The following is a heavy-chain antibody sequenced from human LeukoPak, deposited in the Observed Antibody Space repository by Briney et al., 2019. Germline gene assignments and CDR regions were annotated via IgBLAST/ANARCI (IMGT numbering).Heavy chain of an antibody. CDR3: AIEGYSYGYFVDY. CDR2: IYTSGST. D-gene: IGHD5-18*01. CDR1: GGSISSGSYY. V-gene: IGHV4-61*02. Sequence: TSETLPLTCTVSGGSISSGSYYWSWIRQPAGMGLEWIGRIYTSGSTYSNPSMKSRVTISVDTSKHQFSLKLSSVTAADTAVYYCAIEGYSYGYFVDYWGQGTLVTVSS. J-gene: IGHJ4*02.